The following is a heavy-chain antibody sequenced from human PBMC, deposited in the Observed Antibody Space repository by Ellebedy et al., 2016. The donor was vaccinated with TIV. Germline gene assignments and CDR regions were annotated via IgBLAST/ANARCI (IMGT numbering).Heavy chain of an antibody. CDR2: ISSSKNYI. D-gene: IGHD4-17*01. J-gene: IGHJ4*02. Sequence: PGGSLRLSCAASGFTFSTYIMNWVRQAPGKGLEWVSSISSSKNYIYYADSVKGRFTISRDNAKNPLYLQMNSLRAEDTAVYYCARATSVGDYIYYWGQGTLVTVSS. CDR3: ARATSVGDYIYY. V-gene: IGHV3-21*01. CDR1: GFTFSTYI.